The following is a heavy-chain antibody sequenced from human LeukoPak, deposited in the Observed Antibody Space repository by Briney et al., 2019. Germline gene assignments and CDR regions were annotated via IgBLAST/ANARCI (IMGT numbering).Heavy chain of an antibody. CDR3: ARARGGYDFDY. J-gene: IGHJ4*02. Sequence: XMXXXRQAPGKGLEWVANIKQDGSEKYYVDSVKGRFTISRDNAKNSLYLQLNSLRAEDTAVYYCARARGGYDFDYWGQGTLVTVSS. V-gene: IGHV3-7*03. CDR1: X. CDR2: IKQDGSEK. D-gene: IGHD5-12*01.